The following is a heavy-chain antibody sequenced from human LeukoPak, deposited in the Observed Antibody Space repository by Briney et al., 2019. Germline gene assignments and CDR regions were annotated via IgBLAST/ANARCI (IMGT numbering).Heavy chain of an antibody. CDR3: ARARGSGSYLYYGMDV. V-gene: IGHV1-18*01. Sequence: ASVKVSCKASGYTFTSYGISWVRQAPGQGLEWMGWISGYSGNTNYAQKLQGRLTMTTDTSTSTAYMELRSLRSDDTAVYYCARARGSGSYLYYGMDVWGQGTTVTVSS. D-gene: IGHD3-10*01. CDR1: GYTFTSYG. J-gene: IGHJ6*02. CDR2: ISGYSGNT.